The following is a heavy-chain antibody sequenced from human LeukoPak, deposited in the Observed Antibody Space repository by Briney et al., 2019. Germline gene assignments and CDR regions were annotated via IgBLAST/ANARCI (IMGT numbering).Heavy chain of an antibody. CDR2: IQQDGSQK. CDR1: GFTFSRFW. J-gene: IGHJ4*02. D-gene: IGHD6-13*01. CDR3: AIIARAGDTFDY. V-gene: IGHV3-7*05. Sequence: PGGSLRLSCAASGFTFSRFWMTWVRQAPGKGLEWVANIQQDGSQKHYVDSVKGRFTISRDSAHNSLYLQMNSLRAEDAAVYYCAIIARAGDTFDYWGQGTLVTVSS.